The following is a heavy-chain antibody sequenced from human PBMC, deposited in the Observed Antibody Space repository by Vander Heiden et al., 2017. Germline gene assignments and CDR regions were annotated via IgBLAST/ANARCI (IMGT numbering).Heavy chain of an antibody. CDR1: GGSISSYY. D-gene: IGHD2-15*01. V-gene: IGHV4-59*08. Sequence: QVQLQESGPGLVKPSETLSLTCTVSGGSISSYYCRWIRQPPGKGLEWIGYIYYSGSTNYNPSLKSRVTISVDTSKNQFSLKRSFVTAADTAVYYCARQVAGYCSGGSCYPPGGWFDPWGQGTLGTVSS. J-gene: IGHJ5*02. CDR3: ARQVAGYCSGGSCYPPGGWFDP. CDR2: IYYSGST.